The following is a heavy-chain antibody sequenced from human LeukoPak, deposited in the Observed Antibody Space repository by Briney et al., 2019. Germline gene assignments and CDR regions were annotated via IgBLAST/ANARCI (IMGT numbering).Heavy chain of an antibody. Sequence: TGRSLRLSCAASGFTFSSYGMHWVRQAPGKGLEWVSYISSSGSTIYYADSVKGRFTISRDNAKNSLYLQMNSLRAEDTAVYYCARDWASHWGGFGYWGQGTLVTVSS. J-gene: IGHJ4*02. CDR2: ISSSGSTI. CDR3: ARDWASHWGGFGY. D-gene: IGHD7-27*01. V-gene: IGHV3-48*04. CDR1: GFTFSSYG.